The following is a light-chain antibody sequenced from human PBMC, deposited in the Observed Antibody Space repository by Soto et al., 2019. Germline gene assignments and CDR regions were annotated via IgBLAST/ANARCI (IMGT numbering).Light chain of an antibody. Sequence: ESVLTQSPGTLSLSPGERATLSCRASQSVSSSYLAWYQQKPGQAPRLLIYGASSRATGIPDRFSGSGSGTDFTLTISRLEPEDFAVYYCQQYGKTFGQGT. V-gene: IGKV3-20*01. CDR2: GAS. CDR3: QQYGKT. CDR1: QSVSSSY. J-gene: IGKJ1*01.